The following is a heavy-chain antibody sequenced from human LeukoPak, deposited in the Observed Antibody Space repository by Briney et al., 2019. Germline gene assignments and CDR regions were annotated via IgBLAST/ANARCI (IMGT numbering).Heavy chain of an antibody. Sequence: SETLSLTCTVSGGSISSYYWSWIRQPPGKGLEWIGYIYYSGSTNYNPSLKSRVTISADTSKNQFSLKLSSMTAADTAVYYCARGDMRGGRAYYYYYYMDVWGKGTTVTVSS. D-gene: IGHD3-10*01. V-gene: IGHV4-59*01. CDR2: IYYSGST. CDR1: GGSISSYY. J-gene: IGHJ6*03. CDR3: ARGDMRGGRAYYYYYYMDV.